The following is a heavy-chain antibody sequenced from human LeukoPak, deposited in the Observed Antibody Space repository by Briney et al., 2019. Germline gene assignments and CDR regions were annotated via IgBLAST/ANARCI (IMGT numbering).Heavy chain of an antibody. D-gene: IGHD1-26*01. CDR3: AKDYAVGSIDY. J-gene: IGHJ4*02. V-gene: IGHV3-23*01. Sequence: DSVKGRFTISRDNSKNTVSLQMESLRAEDTALYYCAKDYAVGSIDYWGQGTLVTVSS.